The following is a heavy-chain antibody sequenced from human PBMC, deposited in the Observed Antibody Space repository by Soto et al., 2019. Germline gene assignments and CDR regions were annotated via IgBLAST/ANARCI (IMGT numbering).Heavy chain of an antibody. D-gene: IGHD3-10*01. V-gene: IGHV3-30*03. CDR2: ISYDGSNT. CDR3: VGGQYYFDY. Sequence: QVQLVESGGRVVQPGRSLRLSCAASGFPFTTDGMHWVREGPGKGLEWVAVISYDGSNTYYADSVKGRFTISRDNSKNKLYLQMNSLRPEDTALYYCVGGQYYFDYRGQGTLVTVSS. CDR1: GFPFTTDG. J-gene: IGHJ4*02.